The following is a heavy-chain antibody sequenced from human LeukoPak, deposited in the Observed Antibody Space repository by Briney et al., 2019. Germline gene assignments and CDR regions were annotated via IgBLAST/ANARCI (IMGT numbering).Heavy chain of an antibody. CDR2: IYYSGST. V-gene: IGHV4-39*07. D-gene: IGHD3-3*02. J-gene: IGHJ5*02. Sequence: PSETLSLTCTVSGGSVRSSSYYWGWIRQPPGKGLEWIGSIYYSGSTYYNPSLKSRVTISVDTSKNQFSLKLSSVTAADTAVYYCALSIQRGRSRWFDPWGQGTLVTVSS. CDR3: ALSIQRGRSRWFDP. CDR1: GGSVRSSSYY.